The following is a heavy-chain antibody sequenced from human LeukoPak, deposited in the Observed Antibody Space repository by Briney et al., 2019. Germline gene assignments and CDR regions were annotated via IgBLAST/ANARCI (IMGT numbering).Heavy chain of an antibody. CDR3: AADYSGNYHVEFDY. V-gene: IGHV4-4*02. J-gene: IGHJ4*02. Sequence: SGTLSLTCGVSGDSIISGNWWSWVRQPPGKGLEWIGEIYYSGSTYYNPSLKSRFTISVDTSKNQFSLKESSVTAADTAVYYCAADYSGNYHVEFDYWGQGTLVTVSS. D-gene: IGHD1-26*01. CDR1: GDSIISGNW. CDR2: IYYSGST.